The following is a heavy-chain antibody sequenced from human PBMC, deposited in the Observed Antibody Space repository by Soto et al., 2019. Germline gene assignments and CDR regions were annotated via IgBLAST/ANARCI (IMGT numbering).Heavy chain of an antibody. D-gene: IGHD5-12*01. Sequence: GGSLRLSCASSVFTFSSYSMNWVRQSPGKGLEWVSSISSSSSYIYYADSVKGRFTISRDNAKNSLYLQMNSLRAEDTAVYYCARDSGYSGFWEHYYYYGMEVWGQGTTVTVSS. V-gene: IGHV3-21*01. CDR2: ISSSSSYI. CDR1: VFTFSSYS. CDR3: ARDSGYSGFWEHYYYYGMEV. J-gene: IGHJ6*01.